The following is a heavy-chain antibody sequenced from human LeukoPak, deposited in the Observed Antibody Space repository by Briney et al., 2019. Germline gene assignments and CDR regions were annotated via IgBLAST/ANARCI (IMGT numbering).Heavy chain of an antibody. V-gene: IGHV3-74*01. D-gene: IGHD3-3*01. J-gene: IGHJ6*03. CDR3: ARGGGWDTIFRVVQYMDV. CDR1: GFTFSGYW. CDR2: IDNGGSGT. Sequence: GGSLRLSCAASGFTFSGYWMHWVRQVPEKGLVLVSRIDNGGSGTTYADSVKGRFTVSRDNAKNTLYLQMNSLRAEDTAIYYWARGGGWDTIFRVVQYMDVWGKGTTVTVSS.